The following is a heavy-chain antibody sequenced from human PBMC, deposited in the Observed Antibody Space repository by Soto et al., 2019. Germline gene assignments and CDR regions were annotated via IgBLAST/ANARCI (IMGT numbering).Heavy chain of an antibody. CDR3: ASSPSSGY. CDR1: GFTVSNNY. V-gene: IGHV3-66*01. J-gene: IGHJ4*02. D-gene: IGHD6-19*01. CDR2: IYSGGST. Sequence: EVQLVESGGALVQPGGSLRLSCAASGFTVSNNYMSWVRQAPGKGLEGVSVIYSGGSTYYADSVKGRCTISRDNSKHTLYLQMNSLRAEDTALYYCASSPSSGYWGQGTLVTVSS.